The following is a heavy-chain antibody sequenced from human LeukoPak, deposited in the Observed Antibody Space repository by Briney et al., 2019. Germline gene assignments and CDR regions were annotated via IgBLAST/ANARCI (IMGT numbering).Heavy chain of an antibody. J-gene: IGHJ4*02. CDR3: ARGGRSTYFDWSPDF. D-gene: IGHD3-9*01. CDR2: ISSSSSYI. V-gene: IGHV3-21*01. Sequence: PGGSLRLSCAASGFTFSSYWMSWVRQAPGKGLEWVSSISSSSSYIYYADSVKGRFTISRDNGRNSLYLQMNSLRAEDTAVYYCARGGRSTYFDWSPDFWGQGTLVTVSS. CDR1: GFTFSSYW.